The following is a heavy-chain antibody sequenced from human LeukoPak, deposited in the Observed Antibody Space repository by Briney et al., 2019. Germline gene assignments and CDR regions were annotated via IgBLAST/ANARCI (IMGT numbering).Heavy chain of an antibody. CDR3: ARDSSEYSSSWQTGSFDY. CDR2: ISAYNGNT. D-gene: IGHD6-13*01. J-gene: IGHJ4*02. V-gene: IGHV1-18*01. Sequence: VASVKVSCKASGYTFTSYGISSVRQAPGQGLEWMGWISAYNGNTNYAQKLQGRVTMTTDTSTSTAYMELRSLRSDDTAVYYCARDSSEYSSSWQTGSFDYWGQGTLVTVSS. CDR1: GYTFTSYG.